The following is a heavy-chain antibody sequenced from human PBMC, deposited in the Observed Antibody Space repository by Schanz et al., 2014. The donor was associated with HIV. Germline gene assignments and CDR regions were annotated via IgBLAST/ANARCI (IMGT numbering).Heavy chain of an antibody. J-gene: IGHJ3*01. Sequence: EVQLLESGGGLLQPGGSQRLFCAASGLTFSSHPMAWVRQAPGRGLEWVSSISGSGGVTYYADSVKDRFTISRDNSKNTLYLQMNSLRAEDTAVYYCAREGESSGRAGLFDLWGQGAMVTVSS. CDR2: ISGSGGVT. CDR1: GLTFSSHP. V-gene: IGHV3-23*01. CDR3: AREGESSGRAGLFDL. D-gene: IGHD6-19*01.